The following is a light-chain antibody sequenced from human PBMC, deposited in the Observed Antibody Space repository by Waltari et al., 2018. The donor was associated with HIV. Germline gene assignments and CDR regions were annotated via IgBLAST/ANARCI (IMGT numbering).Light chain of an antibody. CDR3: QQSYSSPLT. CDR2: AAS. J-gene: IGKJ3*01. Sequence: IQLTQSPSSLSASVGDRVTIACRASQTISTYLNWYQQKPGKAPKLLISAASSLQSGVPSRFSGSASGTDFTLTISSLQPEDYATYYCQQSYSSPLTFGPGTKVDIK. V-gene: IGKV1-39*01. CDR1: QTISTY.